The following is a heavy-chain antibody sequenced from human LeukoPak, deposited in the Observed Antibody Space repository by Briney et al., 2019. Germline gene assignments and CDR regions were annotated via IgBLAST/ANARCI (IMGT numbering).Heavy chain of an antibody. CDR3: ARDLAQGSSWYDSHFDY. CDR2: IYYSGST. V-gene: IGHV4-59*01. D-gene: IGHD6-13*01. CDR1: GGSMSSYY. Sequence: SETLSLTCTVSGGSMSSYYWNWIRQPPGKGLEWIGYIYYSGSTNYNPSLKSRVTISVHTSKNQFNLKLSSVTAADTAVYYCARDLAQGSSWYDSHFDYWGQGTLVTVSS. J-gene: IGHJ4*02.